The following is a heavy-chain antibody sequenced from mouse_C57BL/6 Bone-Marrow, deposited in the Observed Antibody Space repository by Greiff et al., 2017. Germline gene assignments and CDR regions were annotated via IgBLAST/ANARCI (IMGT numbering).Heavy chain of an antibody. Sequence: EVQLQQSGPELVKPGASVKIPCKASGYTFTDYNMDWVKQSHGKSLEWIGDINPNNGGTIYNQKFKGKATLTVDKSASTAYMELRSLTSEDTAVYYCARGSTIVNGYYFDYWGQGTTLTVSS. J-gene: IGHJ2*01. V-gene: IGHV1-18*01. CDR1: GYTFTDYN. CDR2: INPNNGGT. D-gene: IGHD2-5*01. CDR3: ARGSTIVNGYYFDY.